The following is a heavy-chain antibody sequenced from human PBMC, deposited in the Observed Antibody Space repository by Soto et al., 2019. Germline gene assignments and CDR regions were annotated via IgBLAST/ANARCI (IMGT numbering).Heavy chain of an antibody. V-gene: IGHV4-34*01. CDR3: ARDKARRAAFDI. CDR1: GGSFSGYY. D-gene: IGHD6-6*01. J-gene: IGHJ3*02. CDR2: INHSGST. Sequence: PSETLSLTCAVYGGSFSGYYWSWIRQPPGKGLEWIGEINHSGSTNYNPSLKSRVTISVDTSKNQFSLKLSSVTAADTAVYYCARDKARRAAFDIWGRGTMVTVSS.